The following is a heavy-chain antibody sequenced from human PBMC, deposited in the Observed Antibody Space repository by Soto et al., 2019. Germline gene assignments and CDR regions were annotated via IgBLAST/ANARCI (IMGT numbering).Heavy chain of an antibody. CDR1: GGSFSGYS. V-gene: IGHV4-34*01. Sequence: QVQLQQWGAGLLKPSETLSLTCAVYGGSFSGYSWTWIRQPPGTGLEWFGEINHSGSTNYNPSLKSRVTISVDTSKNQFSLKLTSVTAADTAVYYCARDKITGLFDYWGQGTLVTVSS. CDR3: ARDKITGLFDY. J-gene: IGHJ4*02. CDR2: INHSGST. D-gene: IGHD2-8*02.